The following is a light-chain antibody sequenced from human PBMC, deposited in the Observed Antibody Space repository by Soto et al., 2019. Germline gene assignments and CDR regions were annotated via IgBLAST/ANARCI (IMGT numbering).Light chain of an antibody. CDR3: LQYSDYPYT. V-gene: IGKV1-5*01. Sequence: DIQMTQSPSTLSTSVGDRVTITCRASQSIASWLAWFQQKPGKAPKILIYDASALDSGAPSRFIGSGSGTEFTLTISSLQPDDLATYYCLQYSDYPYTFGQGTRLEIK. CDR2: DAS. J-gene: IGKJ2*01. CDR1: QSIASW.